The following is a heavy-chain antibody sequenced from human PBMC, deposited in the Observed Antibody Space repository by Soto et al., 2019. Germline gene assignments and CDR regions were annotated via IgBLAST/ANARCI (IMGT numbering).Heavy chain of an antibody. CDR2: IMPIFRTA. CDR3: AGEKDRAQLGGNYYYMMDV. J-gene: IGHJ6*02. D-gene: IGHD3-3*02. CDR1: GGTFSTSA. V-gene: IGHV1-69*12. Sequence: QVQVVQSGAEVKEPGSSVTVSCKTSGGTFSTSAISWVRQSPGQGLELMGGIMPIFRTAYYAQKFQGRVTITADESTTTAYMELNSLRSEDTAVYYCAGEKDRAQLGGNYYYMMDVWGQGTTVT.